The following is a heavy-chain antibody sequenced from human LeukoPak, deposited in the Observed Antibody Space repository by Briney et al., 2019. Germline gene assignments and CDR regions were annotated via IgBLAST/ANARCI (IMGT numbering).Heavy chain of an antibody. V-gene: IGHV4-39*02. J-gene: IGHJ4*02. Sequence: SETLSLTCTVSGGSISSSSYYWGWIRQPPGKGLEWIGSIYYSGSTYYNPSLKSRVIISVDTSKNQFSLKLSSVTAADTAVYYCAREPARAWHEGYFDYWGQGSQVIVSS. CDR1: GGSISSSSYY. CDR3: AREPARAWHEGYFDY. CDR2: IYYSGST.